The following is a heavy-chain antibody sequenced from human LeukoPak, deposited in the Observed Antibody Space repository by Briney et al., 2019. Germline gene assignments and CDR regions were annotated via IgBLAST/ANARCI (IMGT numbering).Heavy chain of an antibody. CDR2: ISYDGSNK. V-gene: IGHV3-30-3*01. J-gene: IGHJ3*01. Sequence: GGSLRLSCGASGFTFSSYAMHWVRQAPGKGLEWVAVISYDGSNKYYADSVKGRFTISRDNSKNTLYLQMNNLRAEDTAIYYCVKDGEWTFDVWGQGTMVTVS. CDR3: VKDGEWTFDV. CDR1: GFTFSSYA. D-gene: IGHD3-3*01.